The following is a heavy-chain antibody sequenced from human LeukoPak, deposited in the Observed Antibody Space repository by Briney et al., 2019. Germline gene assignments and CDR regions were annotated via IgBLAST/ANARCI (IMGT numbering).Heavy chain of an antibody. CDR3: ASRGVVRGISYYFDY. CDR2: IYSGNT. Sequence: PSETLSLTCTVSGGSISSYYWSWIRQPPGKGLEWIGYIYSGNTNYNPSLKSRVTISVDTSKNQFSLKVTSVTAADTAVYYCASRGVVRGISYYFDYWGQGALVTVSS. J-gene: IGHJ4*02. D-gene: IGHD3-10*02. CDR1: GGSISSYY. V-gene: IGHV4-59*01.